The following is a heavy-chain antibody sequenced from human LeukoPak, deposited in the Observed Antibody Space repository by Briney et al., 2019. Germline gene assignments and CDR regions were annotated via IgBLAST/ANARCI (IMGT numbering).Heavy chain of an antibody. CDR3: ANLYYYDSTGYEVDALDI. D-gene: IGHD3-22*01. Sequence: GGSLRLSCAASGFTFSNYAMHWVRQAPGKGLEWVAVISYDGGNEYYADSVKGRFAISRDNSKNTLYLQMNSLTAEDTAVYYCANLYYYDSTGYEVDALDIWGQGTMVTVSS. V-gene: IGHV3-30*18. CDR2: ISYDGGNE. CDR1: GFTFSNYA. J-gene: IGHJ3*02.